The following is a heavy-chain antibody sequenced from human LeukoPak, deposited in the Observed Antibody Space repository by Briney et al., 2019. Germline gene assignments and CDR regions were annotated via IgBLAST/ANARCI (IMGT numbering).Heavy chain of an antibody. D-gene: IGHD1-1*01. CDR3: ARDDYNTLGYNFHH. CDR2: INWNNDGI. J-gene: IGHJ1*01. CDR1: GFTFADHA. Sequence: GGFLRLSCVASGFTFADHAMHWVRRAPGQGLEWVTGINWNNDGIVYAASVKGRFTVSRDNAKNTLYLQMNGPRPEDTAFYYCARDDYNTLGYNFHHWGQGTLVTVSS. V-gene: IGHV3-9*01.